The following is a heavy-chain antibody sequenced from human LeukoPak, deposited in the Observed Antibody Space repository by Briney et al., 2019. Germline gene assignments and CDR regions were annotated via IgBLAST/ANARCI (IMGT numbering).Heavy chain of an antibody. D-gene: IGHD3-10*01. CDR1: GFTFSSYW. Sequence: PGGSLRLSCAASGFTFSSYWMSWVRQAPGKGLEWVANIKQGGSKKYYVDSVKGRFTISRDNAKNSLYLQMNSLRAEDTAVYYCARETHGDYMDVWGKGTTVTVSS. CDR3: ARETHGDYMDV. V-gene: IGHV3-7*01. J-gene: IGHJ6*03. CDR2: IKQGGSKK.